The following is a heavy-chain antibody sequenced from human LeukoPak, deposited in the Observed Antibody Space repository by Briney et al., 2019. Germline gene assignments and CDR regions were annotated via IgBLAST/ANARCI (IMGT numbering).Heavy chain of an antibody. Sequence: GGSLRLSRAASGFTFSRYAMSWVRQAPGKGLEWVSAISVDGSNTYYADSVKGQFTISSDNSKNTLYLQMNSLSAEDTAVYYCAKKALLVDGNWYFDFWGRGTVVTVSS. CDR3: AKKALLVDGNWYFDF. D-gene: IGHD2-8*02. V-gene: IGHV3-23*01. CDR1: GFTFSRYA. J-gene: IGHJ2*01. CDR2: ISVDGSNT.